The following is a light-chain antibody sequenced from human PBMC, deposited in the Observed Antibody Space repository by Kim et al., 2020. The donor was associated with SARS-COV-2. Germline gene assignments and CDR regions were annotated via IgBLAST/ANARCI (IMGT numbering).Light chain of an antibody. CDR1: QSISSW. Sequence: ASVGDRVTITCRASQSISSWLAWYQQKPGKVPNLLIYKASSLESGVPSRVSGSGSGTEFTLTISSLQPDDFATYYCQQYKSYPVTFGQGTKVDIK. V-gene: IGKV1-5*03. J-gene: IGKJ1*01. CDR3: QQYKSYPVT. CDR2: KAS.